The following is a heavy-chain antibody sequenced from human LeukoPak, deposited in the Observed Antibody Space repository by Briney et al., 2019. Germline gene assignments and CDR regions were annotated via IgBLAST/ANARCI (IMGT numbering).Heavy chain of an antibody. CDR3: ASRRYYYDSSGHRY. J-gene: IGHJ4*02. CDR1: GGSFSGYY. Sequence: SETLSLTCAVYGGSFSGYYWSWIRQPPGKGLEWIGEINHSGSTNYNPSLKSRVTISVDTSKNRFSLKLSSVTAADTAVYYCASRRYYYDSSGHRYWGQGTLVTVSS. CDR2: INHSGST. V-gene: IGHV4-34*01. D-gene: IGHD3-22*01.